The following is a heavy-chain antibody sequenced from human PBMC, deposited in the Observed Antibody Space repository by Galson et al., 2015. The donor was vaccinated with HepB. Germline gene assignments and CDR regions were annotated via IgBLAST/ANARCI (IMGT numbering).Heavy chain of an antibody. CDR1: GGSFNDYS. CDR2: ISPSGNT. V-gene: IGHV4-34*01. D-gene: IGHD2/OR15-2a*01. J-gene: IGHJ6*03. CDR3: ARRTRGKSLYQLARKQYSYYYIDV. Sequence: SETLSLTCAVYGGSFNDYSWNWIRQSPLKGLEWLGEISPSGNTNYNPSLKSRLTISVDTSKNQFSLELRSAGAADTAVYYCARRTRGKSLYQLARKQYSYYYIDVWGKGTTVTDS.